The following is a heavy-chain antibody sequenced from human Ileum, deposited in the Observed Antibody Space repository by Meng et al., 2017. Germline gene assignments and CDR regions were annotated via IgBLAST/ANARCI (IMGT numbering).Heavy chain of an antibody. CDR1: GFTFDDYG. CDR2: IKNRAYSYTT. J-gene: IGHJ4*02. CDR3: ATIRGSFGD. V-gene: IGHV3-72*01. Sequence: GGSLRLSCAASGFTFDDYGMSWVRQAPGKGLEWVGRIKNRAYSYTTEYGASMKGRFTISRDDSKNSVYLQMNSLKTEDTAVYYCATIRGSFGDWGQGTLVTVSS.